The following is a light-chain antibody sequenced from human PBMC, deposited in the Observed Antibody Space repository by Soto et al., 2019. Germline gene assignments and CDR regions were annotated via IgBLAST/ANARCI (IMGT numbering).Light chain of an antibody. J-gene: IGKJ5*01. V-gene: IGKV3-20*01. Sequence: EIVLTQCPGTLSLSPGERATLSCRASQSVTSRYLAWYQKKPGQATRLLMSGASTRAAGIKDRFSGDGSGTDFTLNIDSMETEDFAIYYCKQYATSAITFGQGTRLEIK. CDR1: QSVTSRY. CDR3: KQYATSAIT. CDR2: GAS.